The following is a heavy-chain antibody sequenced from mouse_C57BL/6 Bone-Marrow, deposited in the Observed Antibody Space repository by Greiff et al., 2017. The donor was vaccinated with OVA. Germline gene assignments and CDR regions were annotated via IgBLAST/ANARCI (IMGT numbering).Heavy chain of an antibody. CDR1: GFNITDDY. V-gene: IGHV14-4*01. D-gene: IGHD1-1*01. J-gene: IGHJ4*01. CDR2: IDPENGDT. Sequence: EVQLQQSGAELVRPGASVKLSCTASGFNITDDYMHWVKQGPEQGLEWIGWIDPENGDTEYASKFQGKATITADTSSNTVYLQLSSLTSEDTAVYYCTTESTVVGLDYWGQGTSVTVSS. CDR3: TTESTVVGLDY.